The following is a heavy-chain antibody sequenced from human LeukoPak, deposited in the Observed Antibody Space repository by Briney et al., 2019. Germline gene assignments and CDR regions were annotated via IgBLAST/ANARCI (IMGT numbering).Heavy chain of an antibody. J-gene: IGHJ4*02. V-gene: IGHV3-30*02. CDR3: ATDGGHYDVDY. D-gene: IGHD5-12*01. CDR1: GFTVSSDY. Sequence: GGSLRLSCAASGFTVSSDYMTWVRQAPGKGLEWVAMIRSDGRNEYYADSVKGRFTISRDNSRNTLYLQMNSLRVEDTAVYYCATDGGHYDVDYWGQGTLVTVSS. CDR2: IRSDGRNE.